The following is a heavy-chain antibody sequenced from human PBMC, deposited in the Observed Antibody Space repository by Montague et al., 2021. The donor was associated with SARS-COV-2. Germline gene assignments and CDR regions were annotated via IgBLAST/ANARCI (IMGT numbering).Heavy chain of an antibody. D-gene: IGHD3-22*01. V-gene: IGHV3-23*03. CDR1: NSSTYY. J-gene: IGHJ4*02. CDR3: AKDLGHYYDSSGYYYAGYFDY. Sequence: NSSTYYWAWVRQAPGKGLEWVSVIYSGGSSTYYADSVTGRFTISRDNSKNTLYLQMNSLRAEDTAVYYCAKDLGHYYDSSGYYYAGYFDYWGQGTLVTVSS. CDR2: IYSGGSST.